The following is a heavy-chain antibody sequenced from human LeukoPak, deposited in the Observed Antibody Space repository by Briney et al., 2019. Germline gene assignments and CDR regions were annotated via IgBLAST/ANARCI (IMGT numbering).Heavy chain of an antibody. V-gene: IGHV3-74*01. CDR3: ARDRAKWPHDAFDI. CDR1: GFTFSSYW. J-gene: IGHJ3*02. Sequence: GGSLRLSCAASGFTFSSYWMHWVRQAPGKGLVWVSRINSDGSNTNYADSVKGRFTISRDNAKNTLYLQMNSLRAEDTAVYYCARDRAKWPHDAFDIWGQGTMVTVSS. CDR2: INSDGSNT. D-gene: IGHD5-12*01.